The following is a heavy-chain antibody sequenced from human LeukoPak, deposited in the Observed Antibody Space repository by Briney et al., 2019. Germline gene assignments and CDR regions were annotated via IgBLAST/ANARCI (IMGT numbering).Heavy chain of an antibody. Sequence: SETLSLTCTVSGGSISSYYWSWIRQPPGKGLEWIGYIYCSGSTNYNPSLKSRVTISVDTSKNQFSLKLSSVTAADTAVYYCARAFSYGGNDAFDIWGQGTMVTVSS. CDR2: IYCSGST. J-gene: IGHJ3*02. CDR1: GGSISSYY. D-gene: IGHD5-18*01. CDR3: ARAFSYGGNDAFDI. V-gene: IGHV4-59*01.